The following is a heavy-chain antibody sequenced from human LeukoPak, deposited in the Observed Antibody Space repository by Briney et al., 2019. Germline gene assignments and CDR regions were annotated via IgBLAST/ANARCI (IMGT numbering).Heavy chain of an antibody. V-gene: IGHV3-23*01. Sequence: TRGSLRLSCAASGFTFSSYAMSWVRQAPGKGLEWVSAISGSGGSTYYADSVKGRFTISRDNSKNTLYLQMNSLRAEDTAVYYCAKDQVGCSSTSCYEVDYWGQGTLVTVSS. J-gene: IGHJ4*02. CDR1: GFTFSSYA. CDR2: ISGSGGST. CDR3: AKDQVGCSSTSCYEVDY. D-gene: IGHD2-2*01.